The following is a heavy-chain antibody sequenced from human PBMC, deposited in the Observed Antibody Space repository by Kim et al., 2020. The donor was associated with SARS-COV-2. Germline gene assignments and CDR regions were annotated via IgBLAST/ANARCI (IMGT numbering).Heavy chain of an antibody. J-gene: IGHJ4*02. CDR3: ARDPRGDGYNLHFDY. D-gene: IGHD3-10*01. V-gene: IGHV3-30*07. Sequence: ASVRGRCTISRDNSKNTLYLQMNSLRAEDTAVYYCARDPRGDGYNLHFDYWGQGTLVTVSS.